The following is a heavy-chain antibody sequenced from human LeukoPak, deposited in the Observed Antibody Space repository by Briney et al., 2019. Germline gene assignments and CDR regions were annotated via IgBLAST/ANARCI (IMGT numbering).Heavy chain of an antibody. D-gene: IGHD3-10*01. V-gene: IGHV4-39*01. Sequence: SETLSPTCTVSGGSISSSSYDWGWIRQPPGKGLECIGSIYFSGGTYYNASLKSRVTISVDTSKNQFSLKLSSVTAADTAVYYCARQTGSGLFSLPGGQGTLVTVSS. CDR3: ARQTGSGLFSLP. CDR2: IYFSGGT. J-gene: IGHJ4*02. CDR1: GGSISSSSYD.